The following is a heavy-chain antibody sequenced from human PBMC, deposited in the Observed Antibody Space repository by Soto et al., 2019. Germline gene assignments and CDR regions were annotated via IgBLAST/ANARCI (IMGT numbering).Heavy chain of an antibody. V-gene: IGHV3-23*01. CDR2: ISVSGDSA. J-gene: IGHJ4*02. D-gene: IGHD2-15*01. CDR3: AIRHLSYCSGGTCNPFDF. CDR1: GFTFNTYA. Sequence: EVQLLESGGGLVQPGGSLRLSCAASGFTFNTYAMNWVRQAPGKGLEWVSTISVSGDSAYFADSVRGRFTISRDNSKNTVYLQMNSLRADDTAMYYCAIRHLSYCSGGTCNPFDFWGQGTLVTVSS.